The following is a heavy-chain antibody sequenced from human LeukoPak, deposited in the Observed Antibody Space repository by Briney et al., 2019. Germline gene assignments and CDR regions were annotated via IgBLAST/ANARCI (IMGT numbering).Heavy chain of an antibody. CDR2: INPNSGVT. CDR3: AKGRAGMVRGVCDY. CDR1: GYTFSGFY. J-gene: IGHJ4*02. V-gene: IGHV1-2*02. Sequence: ASVKVSCKASGYTFSGFYIHWVRQVPGQGLEWMGWINPNSGVTNYAQKLQGRVTITRDTSIDTAYMQLSRLRSDDTAVYYCAKGRAGMVRGVCDYWGQGTLVTVSS. D-gene: IGHD3-10*01.